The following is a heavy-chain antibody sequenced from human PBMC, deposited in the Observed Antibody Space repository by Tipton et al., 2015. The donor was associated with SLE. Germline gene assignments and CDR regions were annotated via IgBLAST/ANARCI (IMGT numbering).Heavy chain of an antibody. D-gene: IGHD3-16*01. CDR3: AGDGGGYGIYYYYYMDV. CDR2: ISPYNGDT. Sequence: QLVQSGAEVKRPGASVKVSCKASGYTFGTFGLSWVRQAPGQGLEWMGRISPYNGDTYYAQNFQDRVTLTTDTSTNTAYMDLRSLRSDDTAVYYCAGDGGGYGIYYYYYMDVWGKGTTVTVSS. J-gene: IGHJ6*03. V-gene: IGHV1-18*01. CDR1: GYTFGTFG.